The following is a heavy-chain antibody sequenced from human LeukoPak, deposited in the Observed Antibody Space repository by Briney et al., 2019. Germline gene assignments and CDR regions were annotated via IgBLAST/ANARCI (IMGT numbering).Heavy chain of an antibody. CDR2: ISTYSST. J-gene: IGHJ4*02. V-gene: IGHV1-18*01. Sequence: GASVKVSCKASGYTFTSYGISWVRQAPGQGLEWMGWISTYSSTNYAQKLQGRVTMTTDTSTSTAYMELRSLRSDDTAVYYCARDGPTGIGWFGEGWVSEENDYWGQGTLVTVSS. CDR3: ARDGPTGIGWFGEGWVSEENDY. CDR1: GYTFTSYG. D-gene: IGHD3-10*01.